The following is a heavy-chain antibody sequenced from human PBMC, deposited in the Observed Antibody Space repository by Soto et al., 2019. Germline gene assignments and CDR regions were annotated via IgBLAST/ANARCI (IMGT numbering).Heavy chain of an antibody. Sequence: QVQLVQSGAEVKKPGASVKVSCKASGYTCTNYAMHWVRQAPGQRLEWMGWINAGNGNTKYSQKFQGRVTITRDTSAITAYMELSSLRSEDTAVYYCARGGSLYGYFDLRGRGTLGTVSS. V-gene: IGHV1-3*01. CDR1: GYTCTNYA. J-gene: IGHJ2*01. D-gene: IGHD1-26*01. CDR2: INAGNGNT. CDR3: ARGGSLYGYFDL.